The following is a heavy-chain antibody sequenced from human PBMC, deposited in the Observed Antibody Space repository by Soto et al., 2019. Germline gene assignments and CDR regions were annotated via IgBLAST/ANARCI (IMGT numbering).Heavy chain of an antibody. D-gene: IGHD1-7*01. CDR3: VRRITETTSWFDP. CDR2: INQDGSET. Sequence: GGSLRLSCAASGFTFSNYWMTWVRLAPGKGLEWVANINQDGSETYYVDSAKGRFTISRDNAKNSLYLQMNNLGAEDTAVYFCVRRITETTSWFDPWGQGTLVTVSS. J-gene: IGHJ5*02. V-gene: IGHV3-7*01. CDR1: GFTFSNYW.